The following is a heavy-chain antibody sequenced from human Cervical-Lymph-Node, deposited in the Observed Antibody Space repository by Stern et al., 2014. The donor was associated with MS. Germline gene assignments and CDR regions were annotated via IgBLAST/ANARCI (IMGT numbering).Heavy chain of an antibody. CDR3: GRDEGGVVPTAVLDF. D-gene: IGHD3-16*01. V-gene: IGHV1-46*01. CDR1: GYTFTKYY. Sequence: QVQLVQSGAEVKKPGASVNVSCKASGYTFTKYYMHWVRQAPGQGLEWMGIIHTSGDSTSYAPKFQGRFTITRDASTNTVYMELNRLRSEDTAVYYCGRDEGGVVPTAVLDFWGQGTVVTVSS. J-gene: IGHJ4*02. CDR2: IHTSGDST.